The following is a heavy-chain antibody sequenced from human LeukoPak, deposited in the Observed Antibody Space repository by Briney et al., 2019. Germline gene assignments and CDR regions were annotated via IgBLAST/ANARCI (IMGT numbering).Heavy chain of an antibody. CDR1: GFTFSSYW. J-gene: IGHJ3*02. CDR3: ARGGAPYYCGDCYSNAFDI. D-gene: IGHD2-21*02. V-gene: IGHV3-74*01. Sequence: GGSLTLSCAASGFTFSSYWMHWFRQAPGKGLVWVSRINSDGSSTSYADSVKGRFTISRDNAKNTMYLQMNSLRAEDTAVYYCARGGAPYYCGDCYSNAFDIWGQGTMVIVSS. CDR2: INSDGSST.